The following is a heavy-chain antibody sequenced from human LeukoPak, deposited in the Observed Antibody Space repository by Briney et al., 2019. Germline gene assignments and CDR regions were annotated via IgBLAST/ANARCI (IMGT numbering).Heavy chain of an antibody. CDR3: ASDVSDYDILTGPNDY. J-gene: IGHJ4*02. CDR2: INPTGGST. Sequence: GASVKVSCKASGYTFTSYYMHWVRQAPGQGLEWMGLINPTGGSTGYAQKLQGRVTMTTDTSTSTAYMELRSLRSDDTAVYYCASDVSDYDILTGPNDYWGQGTLVTVSS. CDR1: GYTFTSYY. V-gene: IGHV1-46*01. D-gene: IGHD3-9*01.